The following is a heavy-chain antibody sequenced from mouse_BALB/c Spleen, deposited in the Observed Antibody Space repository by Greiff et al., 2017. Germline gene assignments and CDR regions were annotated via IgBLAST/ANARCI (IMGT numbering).Heavy chain of an antibody. CDR3: AKDYYGKRYAMDY. Sequence: VQLQQPGAELVKPGASVKLSCKAFGYTFTSYWMHWVKQRPGQGLEWIGEINPSNGRTNYNEKFKSKATLTVDKSSSTAYMQLSSLTSEDSAVYYCAKDYYGKRYAMDYWGQGTSVTVSS. CDR2: INPSNGRT. D-gene: IGHD2-1*01. J-gene: IGHJ4*01. V-gene: IGHV1S81*02. CDR1: GYTFTSYW.